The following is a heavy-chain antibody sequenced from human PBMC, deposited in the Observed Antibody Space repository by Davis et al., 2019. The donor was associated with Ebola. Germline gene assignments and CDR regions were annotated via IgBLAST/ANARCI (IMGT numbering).Heavy chain of an antibody. J-gene: IGHJ4*02. V-gene: IGHV2-5*02. CDR1: GFSLSTNGVG. CDR2: IYWDDDR. Sequence: SGPTLVKPTQTLTLTCTFSGFSLSTNGVGVGWIRQPPGKAPEWLAFIYWDDDRRYSPSLKSRLAITKDTPNNQVVLIMTNMDPVDTATYFCAHRQDLRSTWDSGVFDYWGQGIIVTVSS. D-gene: IGHD2/OR15-2a*01. CDR3: AHRQDLRSTWDSGVFDY.